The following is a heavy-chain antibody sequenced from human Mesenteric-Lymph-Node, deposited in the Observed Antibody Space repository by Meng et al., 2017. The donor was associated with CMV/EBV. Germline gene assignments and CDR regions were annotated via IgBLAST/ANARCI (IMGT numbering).Heavy chain of an antibody. Sequence: EVQLVESGGGLVQPGESLRLSCAASGFTFSSYWMHWVRQAPGKGLVWLSRIDVDGSTTSYANSAKGRFTISRDNAKNTLYLQINDLTPEDTAVYYCVRPVLGGASVVAFDYWGQGTLVTVSS. J-gene: IGHJ4*02. V-gene: IGHV3-74*01. CDR3: VRPVLGGASVVAFDY. CDR1: GFTFSSYW. D-gene: IGHD2-15*01. CDR2: IDVDGSTT.